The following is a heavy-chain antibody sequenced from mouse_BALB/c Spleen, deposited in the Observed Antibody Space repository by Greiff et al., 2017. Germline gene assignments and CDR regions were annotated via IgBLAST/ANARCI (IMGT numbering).Heavy chain of an antibody. J-gene: IGHJ3*01. CDR1: GFTFSSFG. V-gene: IGHV5-17*02. CDR2: ISSGSSTI. D-gene: IGHD2-4*01. CDR3: ARLGYDYDVAY. Sequence: EVQGVESGGGLVQPGGSRKLSCAASGFTFSSFGMHWVRQAPEKGLEWVAYISSGSSTIYYADTVKGRFTISRDNPKNTLFLQMTSLRSEDTAMYYCARLGYDYDVAYWGQGTLVTVSA.